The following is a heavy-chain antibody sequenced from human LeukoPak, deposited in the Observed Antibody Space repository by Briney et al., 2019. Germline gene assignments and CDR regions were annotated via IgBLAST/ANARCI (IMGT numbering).Heavy chain of an antibody. J-gene: IGHJ4*02. CDR3: ARADSSGYSDFDY. CDR2: IIPIFGTA. Sequence: SVKVPCKASGGIFSTYAISWVRQAPGQGLEWMGGIIPIFGTANYEQKFQGRVTITADESTSTAYMELSSLRSEDTAVYYCARADSSGYSDFDYWGQGTLVTVSS. D-gene: IGHD3-22*01. CDR1: GGIFSTYA. V-gene: IGHV1-69*13.